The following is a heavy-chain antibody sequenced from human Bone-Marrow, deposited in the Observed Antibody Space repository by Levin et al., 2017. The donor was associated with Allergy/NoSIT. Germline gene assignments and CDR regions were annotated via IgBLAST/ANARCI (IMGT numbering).Heavy chain of an antibody. CDR1: GFNFSTYN. D-gene: IGHD1/OR15-1a*01. V-gene: IGHV3-21*04. CDR2: INSGSTDI. Sequence: GESLKISCAASGFNFSTYNMNWVRQAPGKALVWVSSINSGSTDIYYADSLKGRFTISRDNAENSLYLQMNSLRTEDTALYYCVKSLNTMTIHDGFDFWGQGTMVTVSA. J-gene: IGHJ3*01. CDR3: VKSLNTMTIHDGFDF.